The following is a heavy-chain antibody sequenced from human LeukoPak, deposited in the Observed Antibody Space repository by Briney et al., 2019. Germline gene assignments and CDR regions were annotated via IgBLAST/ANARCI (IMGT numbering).Heavy chain of an antibody. V-gene: IGHV4-39*01. CDR1: GDSISRSDSY. D-gene: IGHD3-22*01. CDR3: ARRRYYDGSGYLE. Sequence: TASXXXSLTCSVSGDSISRSDSYWDWIRQPPGKGLEWIGTIYYSGRTYYSPSLNSRFTMSVDTASNQFSLNLRSVTAADTAVYYCARRRYYDGSGYLEWGQGTLLSVSS. CDR2: IYYSGRT. J-gene: IGHJ1*01.